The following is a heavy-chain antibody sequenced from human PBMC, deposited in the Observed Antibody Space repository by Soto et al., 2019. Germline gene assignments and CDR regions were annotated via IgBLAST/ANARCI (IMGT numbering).Heavy chain of an antibody. CDR1: GGSISSYY. CDR2: IYYSGST. Sequence: SETLSLTCTVSGGSISSYYWSWIRQPPGKGLEWIGYIYYSGSTNYNPSLKSRVTTSVDTSKDQFSLKLSSVTAADTAVYYCARVYVPAGGNLWSESWGQGTLVTVSS. CDR3: ARVYVPAGGNLWSES. J-gene: IGHJ5*01. D-gene: IGHD3-16*01. V-gene: IGHV4-59*01.